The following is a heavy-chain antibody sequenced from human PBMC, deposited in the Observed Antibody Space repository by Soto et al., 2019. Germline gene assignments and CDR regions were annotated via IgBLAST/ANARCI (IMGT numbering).Heavy chain of an antibody. CDR2: ISYDGSNK. CDR3: AKDVVVGATPGLGDYYYYYGMDV. Sequence: QVQLVESGGGVVQPGRSLRLSCAASGFTFSSYGMHWVRQAPGKGLEWVAVISYDGSNKYYADSVKGRFTISRDNSKNTLYLQMNSLRAGDTAVYYCAKDVVVGATPGLGDYYYYYGMDVWGQGTTVTVSS. V-gene: IGHV3-30*18. D-gene: IGHD1-26*01. J-gene: IGHJ6*02. CDR1: GFTFSSYG.